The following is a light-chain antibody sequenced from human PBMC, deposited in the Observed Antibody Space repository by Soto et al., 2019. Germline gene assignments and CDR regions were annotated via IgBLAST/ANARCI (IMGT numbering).Light chain of an antibody. CDR3: ENWDSNTHVV. Sequence: QSVLTQSSSASASLGSSVKLTCTLSSGHSSYIIAWHQQQSGKAPRYLMKLEGSGSYNKGSGVPDRFSGSSSGADRYLTISNLQSEDEADYYCENWDSNTHVVFGGGTELTVL. V-gene: IGLV4-60*03. CDR2: LEGSGSY. J-gene: IGLJ2*01. CDR1: SGHSSYI.